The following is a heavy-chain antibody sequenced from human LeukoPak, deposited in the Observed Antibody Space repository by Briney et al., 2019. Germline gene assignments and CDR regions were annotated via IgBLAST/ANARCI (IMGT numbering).Heavy chain of an antibody. CDR2: IYTSGST. CDR3: ARLSILRYFDWLLDY. J-gene: IGHJ4*02. CDR1: GGSISSGSYY. D-gene: IGHD3-9*01. Sequence: PSETLSLTCTASGGSISSGSYYWSWIRQPAGKGLEWIGRIYTSGSTNYNPSLKSRVTISVDTSKNQFSLKLSSVTAADTAVYYCARLSILRYFDWLLDYWGQGTLVTVSS. V-gene: IGHV4-61*02.